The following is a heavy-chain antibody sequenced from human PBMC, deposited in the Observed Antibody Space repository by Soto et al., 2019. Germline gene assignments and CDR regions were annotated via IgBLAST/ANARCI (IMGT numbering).Heavy chain of an antibody. Sequence: PSETLSLTCTVSGGSISSSSYYWGWIRQPPGKGLEWIESIYYSGSTYYNPSLKSRVTISVDTSKNQFSLKLSSVTAADTAVYYCARQVSTLLWSGELRYYYYMDVWGKGTTVTVSS. D-gene: IGHD3-10*01. CDR3: ARQVSTLLWSGELRYYYYMDV. V-gene: IGHV4-39*01. CDR2: IYYSGST. J-gene: IGHJ6*03. CDR1: GGSISSSSYY.